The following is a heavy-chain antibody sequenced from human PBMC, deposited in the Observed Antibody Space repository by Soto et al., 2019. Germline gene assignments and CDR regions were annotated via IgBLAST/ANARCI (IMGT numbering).Heavy chain of an antibody. D-gene: IGHD6-19*01. V-gene: IGHV3-23*01. CDR3: ANSDPGLAGQIDY. CDR1: GFTFSSYA. CDR2: ISGSGGST. J-gene: IGHJ4*02. Sequence: EVQLLESGGGLVQPGGSLRLSCAASGFTFSSYAMSWVRQAPGKGLEWVSAISGSGGSTYYADSVKGRFTISRDNYKNALYLQMNSLRAEDTAVYYCANSDPGLAGQIDYWGQGTLVTVSS.